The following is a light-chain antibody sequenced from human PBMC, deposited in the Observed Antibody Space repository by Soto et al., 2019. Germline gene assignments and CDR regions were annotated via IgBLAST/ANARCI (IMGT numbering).Light chain of an antibody. J-gene: IGKJ5*01. CDR3: QQRSNIT. CDR2: GAS. V-gene: IGKV3-11*01. Sequence: VMTQSPATLSVSPGERATLSCRSSQSVNSNLAWYQQKLGQAPRVLIYGASNRATGIPARFSGSGSETAFTLTISSLEPEDFAVYYCQQRSNITFGQGTRLEI. CDR1: QSVNSN.